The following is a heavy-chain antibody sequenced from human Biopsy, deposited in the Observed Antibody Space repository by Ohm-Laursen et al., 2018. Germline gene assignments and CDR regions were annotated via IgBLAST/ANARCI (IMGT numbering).Heavy chain of an antibody. CDR1: GDTFTTTA. Sequence: SVKVSCKASGDTFTTTAISWVRQVPGQGLDWKGRIIPILGTVDYGQNFQGRVTIRADTSTTFLELTSLRYDDTAVYYCASGDIGGIGLDVWGLGTTVTVSS. D-gene: IGHD3-10*01. J-gene: IGHJ6*02. CDR3: ASGDIGGIGLDV. V-gene: IGHV1-69*04. CDR2: IIPILGTV.